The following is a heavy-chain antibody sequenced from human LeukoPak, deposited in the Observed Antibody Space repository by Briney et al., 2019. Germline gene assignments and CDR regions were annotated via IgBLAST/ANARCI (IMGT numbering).Heavy chain of an antibody. D-gene: IGHD6-19*01. CDR3: ARVSAVAGTGRYFDY. CDR1: GYTFTGYY. Sequence: AXXKVSCKASGYTFTGYYMHWVRQAPGQGLEWMGRINPNSGGTNYAQKFQGRVTMTRDTSISTAYMELSRLRSDDTAVYYCARVSAVAGTGRYFDYWGQGTLVTVSS. V-gene: IGHV1-2*06. J-gene: IGHJ4*02. CDR2: INPNSGGT.